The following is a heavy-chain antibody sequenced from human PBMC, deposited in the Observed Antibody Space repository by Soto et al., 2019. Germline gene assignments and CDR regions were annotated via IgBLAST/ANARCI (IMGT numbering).Heavy chain of an antibody. CDR3: ATGHRGLTGTTVVVTVPGWFDP. CDR1: GFTFSSYG. D-gene: IGHD2-21*02. CDR2: ISYDGSNK. J-gene: IGHJ5*02. V-gene: IGHV3-30*03. Sequence: GGSLRLSCAASGFTFSSYGMHWVRQAPGKGLEWVAVISYDGSNKYYADSVRGRFTISRDDSNNMLYLEMNSLRPEDTAVYYCATGHRGLTGTTVVVTVPGWFDPWGQGALVTVSS.